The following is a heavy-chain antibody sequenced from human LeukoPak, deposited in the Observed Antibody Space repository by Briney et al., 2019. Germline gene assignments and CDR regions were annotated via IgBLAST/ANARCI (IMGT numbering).Heavy chain of an antibody. J-gene: IGHJ6*03. Sequence: PSETLSLTCTVSGGSISSYYWSWIRQPPGKGLEWIGYIYYSGSTNYSPSLKSRVTISVDTSKNQFSLKLSSVTAADTAVYYCATKGTTGTTSYYYYYMDVWGKGTTVTVSS. D-gene: IGHD1-1*01. CDR1: GGSISSYY. CDR3: ATKGTTGTTSYYYYYMDV. V-gene: IGHV4-59*08. CDR2: IYYSGST.